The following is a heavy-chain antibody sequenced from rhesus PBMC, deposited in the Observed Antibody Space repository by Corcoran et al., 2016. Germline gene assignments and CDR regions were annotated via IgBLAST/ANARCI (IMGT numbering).Heavy chain of an antibody. CDR1: GFTFSNDW. CDR2: IKSEADGGTV. J-gene: IGHJ4*01. CDR3: TRNGVTFDY. V-gene: IGHV3-16*02. Sequence: EVLLVESGGGSVQPGGSLRLSCAASGFTFSNDWMSRVRQAPGKGLDWVGRIKSEADGGTVAYAESVEGRFTISRDDSKNTLYLQMNSLKTEDTAVYYCTRNGVTFDYWGQGVLVTVSS. D-gene: IGHD3-34*01.